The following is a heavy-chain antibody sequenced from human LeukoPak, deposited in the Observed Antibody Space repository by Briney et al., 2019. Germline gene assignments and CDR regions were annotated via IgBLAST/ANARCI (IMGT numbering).Heavy chain of an antibody. Sequence: GGSLRLSCAASGFTFSTYWMTWVRQAPGKGLEWVAVISYDGGKKYDADSVKGRFTISRDNSKNTLYLQMNSLRAEDTAVYYCAREVKRDGYNHFDYWGQGTLVTVSS. CDR1: GFTFSTYW. CDR3: AREVKRDGYNHFDY. CDR2: ISYDGGKK. J-gene: IGHJ4*02. V-gene: IGHV3-30-3*01. D-gene: IGHD5-24*01.